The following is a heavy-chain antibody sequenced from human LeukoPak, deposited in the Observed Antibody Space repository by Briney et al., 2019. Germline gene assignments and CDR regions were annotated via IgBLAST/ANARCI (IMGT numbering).Heavy chain of an antibody. D-gene: IGHD6-19*01. CDR1: GGSISSGGYY. Sequence: PSETLSLTFTVSGGSISSGGYYWSWIRQPPGKGLEWIGYIYHSGSTYYNPSLKSRVTISVDRSKNQFSLKLSSVTAADTAVYYCARRVSVAGSEADPFDIWGQGTLVAVSS. V-gene: IGHV4-30-2*01. CDR3: ARRVSVAGSEADPFDI. J-gene: IGHJ3*02. CDR2: IYHSGST.